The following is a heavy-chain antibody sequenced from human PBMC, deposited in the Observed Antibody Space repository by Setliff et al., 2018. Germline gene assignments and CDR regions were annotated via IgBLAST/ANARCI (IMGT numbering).Heavy chain of an antibody. Sequence: ASVKVSCKASGGTFSSYGISWVRQAPGQGLEWMGWISPYNGKTNHAQNLQGRVAMTTDTAISTAYMELGSLRSEDTAVYYCARRPGYRSAHSNESYWGQGTLVTVSS. D-gene: IGHD3-16*02. CDR1: GGTFSSYG. V-gene: IGHV1-18*01. J-gene: IGHJ4*02. CDR3: ARRPGYRSAHSNESY. CDR2: ISPYNGKT.